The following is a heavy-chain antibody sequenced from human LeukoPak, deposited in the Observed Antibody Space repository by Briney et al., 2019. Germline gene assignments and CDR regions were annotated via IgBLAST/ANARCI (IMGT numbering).Heavy chain of an antibody. J-gene: IGHJ4*02. Sequence: GGSLRLSCAASGFTFSSYGMHWVRQAPGKGLEWVAVISYDGSNKYYADSVKGRFTISRDNSKNTLYLQMNSLRAEDTAAYYCAKESPRGRNCGGDCYPHYFDYWGQGTLVTVSS. CDR1: GFTFSSYG. D-gene: IGHD2-21*02. CDR2: ISYDGSNK. V-gene: IGHV3-30*18. CDR3: AKESPRGRNCGGDCYPHYFDY.